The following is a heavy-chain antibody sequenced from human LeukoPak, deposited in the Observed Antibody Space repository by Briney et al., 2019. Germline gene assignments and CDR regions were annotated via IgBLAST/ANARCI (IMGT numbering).Heavy chain of an antibody. D-gene: IGHD2-21*01. CDR3: ARGPPINNYFDY. CDR1: GGSISSYY. CDR2: IYYSGST. J-gene: IGHJ4*02. Sequence: SETLSLTCTVSGGSISSYYWSWIRQPPGKGLEWIGYIYYSGSTNYNPSLKSRVTISVDTSKNQFSLKLSSVTAADTAVYYCARGPPINNYFDYWGQGTLVTVSS. V-gene: IGHV4-59*08.